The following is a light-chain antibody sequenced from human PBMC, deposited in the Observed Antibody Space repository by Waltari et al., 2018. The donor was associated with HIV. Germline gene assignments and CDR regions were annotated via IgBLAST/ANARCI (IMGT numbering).Light chain of an antibody. J-gene: IGLJ1*01. CDR2: SNS. V-gene: IGLV1-44*01. CDR3: AAWDDSLNGLYV. Sequence: QSVLTQPPSASGTPGQRVTISCSGSSSNIGSNTVNWYQQLPGTAPKLLIYSNSRRPAGVPGRFSGSKSGTSASRAISGLQSEDEADYYCAAWDDSLNGLYVFGTGTKVTVL. CDR1: SSNIGSNT.